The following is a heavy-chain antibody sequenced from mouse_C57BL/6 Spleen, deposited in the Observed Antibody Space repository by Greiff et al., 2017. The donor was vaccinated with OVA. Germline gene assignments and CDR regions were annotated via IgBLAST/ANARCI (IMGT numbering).Heavy chain of an antibody. CDR2: IYPGSGST. CDR1: GYTFTSYW. Sequence: QVQLQQPGAELVKPGASVKMSCKASGYTFTSYWITWVKQRPGQGLEWIGDIYPGSGSTNYNEKFKSKATLTVETSSSTAYMQLSSLTSEDSAVYYCARSRFITTVVAPYAMDYWGQGTSVTVSS. J-gene: IGHJ4*01. V-gene: IGHV1-55*01. D-gene: IGHD1-1*01. CDR3: ARSRFITTVVAPYAMDY.